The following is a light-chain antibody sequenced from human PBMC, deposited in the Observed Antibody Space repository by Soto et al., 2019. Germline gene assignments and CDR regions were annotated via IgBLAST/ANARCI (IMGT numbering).Light chain of an antibody. CDR2: GAS. V-gene: IGKV3-15*01. J-gene: IGKJ1*01. CDR1: QSVSTN. Sequence: EIVMTQSPATLSASPGERATLSCRASQSVSTNLAWYQQKPGQAPRLLIYGASTRATGIPARISGSGSGTDFTLTITSLQSEDFAVCYCQQYGSSGTFGQGTKVE. CDR3: QQYGSSGT.